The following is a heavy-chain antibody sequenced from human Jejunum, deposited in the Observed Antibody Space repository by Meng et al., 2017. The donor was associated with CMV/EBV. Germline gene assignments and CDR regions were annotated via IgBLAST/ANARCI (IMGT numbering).Heavy chain of an antibody. J-gene: IGHJ4*02. V-gene: IGHV3-7*01. CDR3: ARNPVTNRRGSHFDY. D-gene: IGHD4-17*01. Sequence: FTFGSYWRGWVRQAPGKGLEWVANIKQDGSEKYYVDSVKGRFIISRDNANNSLYLQMNSLRAEDTAVYYCARNPVTNRRGSHFDYWGQGTLVTVSS. CDR2: IKQDGSEK. CDR1: FTFGSYW.